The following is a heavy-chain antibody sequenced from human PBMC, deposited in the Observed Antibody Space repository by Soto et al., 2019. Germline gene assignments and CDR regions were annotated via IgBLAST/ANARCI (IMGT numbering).Heavy chain of an antibody. CDR3: ARARADYYDSSGYPLGY. Sequence: EAQLVESGGGLVQPGGSLRLSCAASGFTFSSYWMSWVRQAPGKGLEWVANIKQDGSEKYYVDSVKGRFTISRDNARNSLYLQMNGLRAEDTAVYYCARARADYYDSSGYPLGYWGQGTLVTVSS. V-gene: IGHV3-7*04. CDR2: IKQDGSEK. CDR1: GFTFSSYW. J-gene: IGHJ4*02. D-gene: IGHD3-22*01.